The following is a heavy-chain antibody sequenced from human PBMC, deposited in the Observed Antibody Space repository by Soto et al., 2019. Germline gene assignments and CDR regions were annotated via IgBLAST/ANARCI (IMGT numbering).Heavy chain of an antibody. V-gene: IGHV3-33*06. CDR1: GFTFSNYG. D-gene: IGHD4-17*01. Sequence: PGGSLRLSCAASGFTFSNYGIHWVRQAPGKGLEWVAVIWYDGSNKFYADSVKGRFTISRDNSQNTVYLQMNSLRAEDTAVYYCAKDHWATVSSYYFDYWGQGTLVTVSS. CDR2: IWYDGSNK. CDR3: AKDHWATVSSYYFDY. J-gene: IGHJ4*02.